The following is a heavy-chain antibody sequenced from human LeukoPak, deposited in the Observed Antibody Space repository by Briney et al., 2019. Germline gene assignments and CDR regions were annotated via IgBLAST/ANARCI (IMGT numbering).Heavy chain of an antibody. Sequence: RPGGSLRLSCAASGFTFSDYYMTWVRQAPGKGLEWVSVIYSGGGTYYAASVKGRFTISRDNSKNTLYLQMNSLRAEDTAVYYCASPWSYDYWGQGTLVTVSS. CDR3: ASPWSYDY. D-gene: IGHD2-8*02. CDR1: GFTFSDYY. CDR2: IYSGGGT. J-gene: IGHJ4*02. V-gene: IGHV3-66*01.